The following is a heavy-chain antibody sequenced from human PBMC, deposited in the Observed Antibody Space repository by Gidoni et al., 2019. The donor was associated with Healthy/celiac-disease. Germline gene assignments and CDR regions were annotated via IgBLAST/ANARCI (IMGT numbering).Heavy chain of an antibody. D-gene: IGHD1-26*01. J-gene: IGHJ3*02. CDR3: ARDCPKKHSGIYYAFDI. CDR1: GGSISSSSYY. CDR2: IYYSGRT. V-gene: IGHV4-39*07. Sequence: QMQLQESGTGLVKTSETLSLTCNVSGGSISSSSYYWCWIRQPPGQGLEWIGSIYYSGRTYYTPPFKSRVTISVDKSKNKCSLKLSSVTAADTAVYYCARDCPKKHSGIYYAFDIWCQGKMVTVSS.